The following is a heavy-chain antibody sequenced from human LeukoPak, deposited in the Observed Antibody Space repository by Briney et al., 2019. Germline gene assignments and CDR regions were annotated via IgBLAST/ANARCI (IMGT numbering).Heavy chain of an antibody. CDR1: GYTFTSYY. CDR2: INPSGGST. Sequence: ASVKVSCKASGYTFTSYYMHWVRQAPGQGLEWMGIINPSGGSTSYAQKFQGRVTMTRDTSTSTVYMELSSLRSEDAAVYYCARSRGYSYGPSPFDYWGQGTLVTVSS. V-gene: IGHV1-46*01. CDR3: ARSRGYSYGPSPFDY. J-gene: IGHJ4*02. D-gene: IGHD5-18*01.